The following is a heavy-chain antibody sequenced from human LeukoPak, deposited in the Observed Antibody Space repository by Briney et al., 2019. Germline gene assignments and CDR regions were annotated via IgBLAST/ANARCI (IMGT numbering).Heavy chain of an antibody. D-gene: IGHD6-19*01. CDR1: GFTFSDCY. CDR3: ARDPGSGWYVLGWFDP. J-gene: IGHJ5*02. CDR2: ISSSGSTI. Sequence: GGSLRLSCAASGFTFSDCYMSWIRQAPGKGLEWVSYISSSGSTIYYADSVKGRFTISRDNAKNSLYLQMNSLRAEDTAVYYCARDPGSGWYVLGWFDPWGQGTLVAVSS. V-gene: IGHV3-11*01.